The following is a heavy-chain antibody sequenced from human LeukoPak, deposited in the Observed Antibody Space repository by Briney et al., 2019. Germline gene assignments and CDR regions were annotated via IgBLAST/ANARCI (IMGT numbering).Heavy chain of an antibody. V-gene: IGHV3-21*06. CDR1: GFTFSTYA. CDR3: ARGWAPITIFPIDY. Sequence: GGSLRLSCAASGFTFSTYAMTWVRQAPGKGLEWVSSMSGGSDYIYYADSVKGRFTISRDNMKNSLYLHMDSLRTDDTAVYYCARGWAPITIFPIDYWGQGTLVTVSS. CDR2: MSGGSDYI. J-gene: IGHJ4*02. D-gene: IGHD3-3*01.